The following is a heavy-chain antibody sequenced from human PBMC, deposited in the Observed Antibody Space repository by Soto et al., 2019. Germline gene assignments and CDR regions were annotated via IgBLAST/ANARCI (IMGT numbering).Heavy chain of an antibody. CDR1: GFTFNSYT. Sequence: EVQLLESGGGLVQPGGSLRLSCAASGFTFNSYTMRWVRQAPGQGLEWVSSISGSGGTTYYADSVKGRFTISRDNSKNTLYLEMNNPRAEDTAVYYCERFGIATPGGLDYWGQGTLVTVSS. V-gene: IGHV3-23*01. CDR2: ISGSGGTT. J-gene: IGHJ4*02. D-gene: IGHD3-16*01. CDR3: ERFGIATPGGLDY.